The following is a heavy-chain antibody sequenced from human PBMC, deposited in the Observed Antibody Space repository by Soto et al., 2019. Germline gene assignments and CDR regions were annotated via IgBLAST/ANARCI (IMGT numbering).Heavy chain of an antibody. D-gene: IGHD3-22*01. Sequence: QVQLVQSGAEVKQPGASMKVSCKASGYIFSDNYIHWVRQAPGQGLEWMAWINPKSGGTNYARNFQGRVTLTRDTSISTAYMDLSRMTSDDTAVYYCDRAREDSSGWFDSWGQGTLVTVSS. V-gene: IGHV1-2*02. CDR3: DRAREDSSGWFDS. J-gene: IGHJ5*01. CDR2: INPKSGGT. CDR1: GYIFSDNY.